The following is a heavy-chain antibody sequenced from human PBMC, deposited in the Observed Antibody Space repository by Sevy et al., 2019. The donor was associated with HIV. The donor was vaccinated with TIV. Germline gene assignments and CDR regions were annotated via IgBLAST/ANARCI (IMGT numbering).Heavy chain of an antibody. CDR2: MNPNSGGT. J-gene: IGHJ5*01. CDR3: VRVWNSDYYDSSGPNWFDS. V-gene: IGHV1-2*02. Sequence: ASVKVYCKASGYTFTGYSMNWVRQAPGQGLEWMGWMNPNSGGTNYAQKFEGRVTMTRDTSISTAYMELSRLRFDDTAVYYCVRVWNSDYYDSSGPNWFDSWGQGTLVTVSS. CDR1: GYTFTGYS. D-gene: IGHD3-22*01.